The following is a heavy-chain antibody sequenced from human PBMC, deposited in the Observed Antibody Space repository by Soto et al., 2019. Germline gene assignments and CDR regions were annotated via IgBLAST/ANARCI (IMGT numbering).Heavy chain of an antibody. CDR1: GFRLSRYG. V-gene: IGHV3-33*01. J-gene: IGHJ4*02. Sequence: AASLSPSCAASGFRLSRYGLHWIRQAPGKGLEWVAGLWSNGITRSYADTVKGRFTISRDTSENMLYLQMNSLGAEDTAVYYCARDLSYWSLLIDHWGQGTLVTVSS. D-gene: IGHD2-8*02. CDR2: LWSNGITR. CDR3: ARDLSYWSLLIDH.